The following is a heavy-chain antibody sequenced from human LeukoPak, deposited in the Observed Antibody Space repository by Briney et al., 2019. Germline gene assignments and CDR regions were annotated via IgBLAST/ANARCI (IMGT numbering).Heavy chain of an antibody. Sequence: GGSLRLSCAASGFTFSNYNMNWFRQAPGKGLEWVSAISGSGGSTYYADSVKGRFTISRDNSKNTLYLQMSSLRAEDTAIYYCAKDPNGDYIGTFDIWGQGTTVIVS. V-gene: IGHV3-23*01. CDR1: GFTFSNYN. CDR2: ISGSGGST. J-gene: IGHJ3*02. CDR3: AKDPNGDYIGTFDI. D-gene: IGHD4-17*01.